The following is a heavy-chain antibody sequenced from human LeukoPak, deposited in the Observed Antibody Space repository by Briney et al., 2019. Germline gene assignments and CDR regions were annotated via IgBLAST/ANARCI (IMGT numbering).Heavy chain of an antibody. D-gene: IGHD2-2*01. CDR3: ASGCSSTSCYSG. V-gene: IGHV3-7*01. Sequence: HPGGSLRLSCAASGFTFSSYWMSWVRQAPGKGLEWVASIKPDEGEKYYVDSVKGRFAISRDNARNSLYLQMNSLRAEDTAVYYCASGCSSTSCYSGWGQGTLVTVSS. J-gene: IGHJ4*02. CDR1: GFTFSSYW. CDR2: IKPDEGEK.